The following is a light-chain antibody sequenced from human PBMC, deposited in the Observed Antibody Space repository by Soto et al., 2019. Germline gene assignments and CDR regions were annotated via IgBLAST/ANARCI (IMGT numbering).Light chain of an antibody. CDR2: DVS. CDR1: SSDLGGYNY. J-gene: IGLJ2*01. V-gene: IGLV2-11*01. Sequence: QSALTQPRSVSGSPGQSVTISCTGTSSDLGGYNYVSWYQQHPDKAPKLMIYDVSNRPSGVPDRFSGSKSGNTASLTISGLQTEDEADYYCCSYAGSYTFVFGGGTKLTVL. CDR3: CSYAGSYTFV.